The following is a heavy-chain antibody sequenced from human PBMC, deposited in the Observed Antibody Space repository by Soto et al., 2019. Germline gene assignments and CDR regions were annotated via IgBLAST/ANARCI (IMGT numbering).Heavy chain of an antibody. CDR1: GGSISSSRSH. Sequence: RPSETLSLTCTVTGGSISSSRSHWGCIRQPPGKGLEWIGSIYYSGSTYYNPSLKSRVTISVDTSKNQFSLKLSSVTAADTAVYYCTRRKSSSWYGLWGQGTLVTVPS. J-gene: IGHJ4*02. D-gene: IGHD6-13*01. V-gene: IGHV4-39*01. CDR3: TRRKSSSWYGL. CDR2: IYYSGST.